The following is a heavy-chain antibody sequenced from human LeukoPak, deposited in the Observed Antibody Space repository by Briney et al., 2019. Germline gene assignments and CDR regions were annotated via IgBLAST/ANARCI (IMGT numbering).Heavy chain of an antibody. D-gene: IGHD6-13*01. J-gene: IGHJ5*02. CDR2: IDPKSGDT. V-gene: IGHV1-2*02. Sequence: ASVKVSCKAFGYTFANYKIHWVRQAPGQGLEWMGWIDPKSGDTAYAPNFQGSVTMTRDTSISTAYMELDSLISDDTAVYYCARARGSSSWFVDQNPRRNWFDPWGQGTLVTVSS. CDR1: GYTFANYK. CDR3: ARARGSSSWFVDQNPRRNWFDP.